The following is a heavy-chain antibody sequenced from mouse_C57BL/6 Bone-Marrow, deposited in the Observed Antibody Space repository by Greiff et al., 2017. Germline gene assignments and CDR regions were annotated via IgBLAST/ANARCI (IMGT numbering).Heavy chain of an antibody. CDR1: GFNIKDDY. Sequence: VQLQQSGAELVRPGASVKLSCTASGFNIKDDYMHWVKQRPEQGLEWIGWIDPENGDTEYASKFQGKATITADTSSNTAYLQLSSLTSEDTAVYYCTTMMVDYWGQGTTLTVSS. CDR3: TTMMVDY. V-gene: IGHV14-4*01. J-gene: IGHJ2*01. D-gene: IGHD2-3*01. CDR2: IDPENGDT.